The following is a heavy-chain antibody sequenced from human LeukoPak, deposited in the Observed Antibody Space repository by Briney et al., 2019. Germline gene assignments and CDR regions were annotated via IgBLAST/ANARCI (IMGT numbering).Heavy chain of an antibody. Sequence: PSETLSLTCAVYGGSFSGYYWSWIGQPPGKGLEWIGEINHSGSTNYNPSLKSRVTISVDTSKNQFSLKLSSVTAADTAVYYCARAVDYWGQGTLVTVSS. CDR1: GGSFSGYY. V-gene: IGHV4-34*01. CDR2: INHSGST. CDR3: ARAVDY. J-gene: IGHJ4*02.